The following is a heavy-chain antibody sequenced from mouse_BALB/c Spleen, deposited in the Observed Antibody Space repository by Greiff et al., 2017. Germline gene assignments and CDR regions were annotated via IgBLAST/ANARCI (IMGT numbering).Heavy chain of an antibody. D-gene: IGHD3-1*01. J-gene: IGHJ2*01. V-gene: IGHV1S127*01. CDR3: TRSEQLGLYFDY. Sequence: QVQLQQSGAELAKPGASVKLSCKASGYTFTSYWMHWVKQRPGQGLEWIGTIDPSDSYTSYNQKFKGKATLTVDTSSSTAYMQLSSLTSEDSAVYYCTRSEQLGLYFDYWGQGTTLTVSS. CDR2: IDPSDSYT. CDR1: GYTFTSYW.